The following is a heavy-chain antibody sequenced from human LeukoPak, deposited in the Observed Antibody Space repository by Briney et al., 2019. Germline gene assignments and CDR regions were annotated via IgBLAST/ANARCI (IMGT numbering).Heavy chain of an antibody. V-gene: IGHV4-59*01. CDR2: IYYRVTS. J-gene: IGHJ4*02. D-gene: IGHD6-13*01. CDR3: ARDRDGSIAAAGYSDY. Sequence: SETLSLTCTVSGDSISTYYWSWIRQPPGKGLEWIGYIYYRVTSDYNPSLKSRVTMSVDMSTRQISLKLSSVTAADTAVYYCARDRDGSIAAAGYSDYWGQGTLVTVSS. CDR1: GDSISTYY.